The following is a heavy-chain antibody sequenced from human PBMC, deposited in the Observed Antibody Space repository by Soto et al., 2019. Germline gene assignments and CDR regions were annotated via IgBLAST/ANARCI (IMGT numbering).Heavy chain of an antibody. D-gene: IGHD3-3*01. CDR1: GYTFTSYG. J-gene: IGHJ6*02. CDR3: AREARFFGGKKYGMDV. CDR2: ISAYNGNT. V-gene: IGHV1-18*01. Sequence: ASVKVSCKASGYTFTSYGISWVRQAPGQGLEWMGWISAYNGNTNYAQKLQGRVTMTTDTSTSTAYMELRSLRSDDTAVYYCAREARFFGGKKYGMDVWGQGTTVTVS.